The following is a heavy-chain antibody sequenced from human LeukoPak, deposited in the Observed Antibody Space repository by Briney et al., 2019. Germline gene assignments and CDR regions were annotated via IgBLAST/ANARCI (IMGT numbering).Heavy chain of an antibody. Sequence: PSQTLSLTCTVSGGSISSGSYYWSWIRQPAGQGLEWIGRIYTSGSTNYNPSLKSRVTISVDTSKNQFSLKLSSVTAADTAVYYCARDQGYCSGGSCYSGKDWFDPWGQGTLVSVSS. V-gene: IGHV4-61*02. CDR3: ARDQGYCSGGSCYSGKDWFDP. CDR2: IYTSGST. J-gene: IGHJ5*02. CDR1: GGSISSGSYY. D-gene: IGHD2-15*01.